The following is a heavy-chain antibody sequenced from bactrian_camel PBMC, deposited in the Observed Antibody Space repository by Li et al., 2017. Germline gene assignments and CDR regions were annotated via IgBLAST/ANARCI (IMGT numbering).Heavy chain of an antibody. J-gene: IGHJ4*01. CDR3: AARITGSCTSEDGGYRY. D-gene: IGHD8*01. CDR2: IDSDGST. CDR1: ENDISTYC. Sequence: HVQLVESGGGSVQAGGSLRLSCAASENDISTYCMAWFRQAPGKEREGVAEIDSDGSTTVTDSVKGRFTISKDHAKMTLYLQMNSLKPEDTALYYCAARITGSCTSEDGGYRYWGQGTQVTVS. V-gene: IGHV3S53*01.